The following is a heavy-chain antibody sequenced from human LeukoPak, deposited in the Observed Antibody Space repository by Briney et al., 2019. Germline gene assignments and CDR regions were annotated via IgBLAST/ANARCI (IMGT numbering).Heavy chain of an antibody. CDR3: ARGNYGPFDY. CDR2: IYHSGST. CDR1: GGSISSGGYS. Sequence: ASQTLSLTCAVSGGSISSGGYSWSWIRQPPGKGLEWIGYIYHSGSTYYNPSLKSRVTISVDRSKNQFSLKLSSATAADTAVYYCARGNYGPFDYWGQGTLVTVSS. J-gene: IGHJ4*02. V-gene: IGHV4-30-2*01. D-gene: IGHD4-11*01.